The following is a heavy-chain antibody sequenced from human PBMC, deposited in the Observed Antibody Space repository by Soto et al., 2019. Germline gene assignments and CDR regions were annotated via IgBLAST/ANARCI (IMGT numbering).Heavy chain of an antibody. CDR3: AKDLLKGSRSSTYYHFYGLDV. D-gene: IGHD6-6*01. V-gene: IGHV3-9*01. J-gene: IGHJ6*02. CDR2: ITWNSGNI. CDR1: GFTFDYFA. Sequence: GGSLRLSCAVSGFTFDYFAMHWVRQAPGKGLEWVSSITWNSGNIDYADSVRGRFTISRDNARDSLYLQMNTLTPEDTALYYCAKDLLKGSRSSTYYHFYGLDVWGQGTTVTVSS.